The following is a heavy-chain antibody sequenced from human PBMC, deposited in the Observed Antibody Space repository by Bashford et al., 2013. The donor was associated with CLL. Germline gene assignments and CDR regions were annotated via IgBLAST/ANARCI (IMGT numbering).Heavy chain of an antibody. CDR3: AREPYSSGWTHYDS. Sequence: ASVKVSCKASGYTFSDYCVHWVRQAPGQGLEWMGWINPKSGGTNYAQKFQDRVTMTRDTSLTTAYMELRSLRSDDTAVYYCAREPYSSGWTHYDSWGQGTLVTVSS. V-gene: IGHV1-2*02. D-gene: IGHD6-19*01. J-gene: IGHJ4*02. CDR1: GYTFSDYC. CDR2: INPKSGGT.